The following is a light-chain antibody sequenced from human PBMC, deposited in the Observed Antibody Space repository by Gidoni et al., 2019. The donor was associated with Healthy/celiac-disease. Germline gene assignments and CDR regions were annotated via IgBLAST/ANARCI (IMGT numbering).Light chain of an antibody. Sequence: EIVLTQSPATLSLSPGERATLSCRASQSVSSYLAWYQKKPVQAPRLLIYDASNRATGIPARFSGSGSGTDFTLTISSLEPEDFAVYYCQQRSNWLTFGGGTKVEIK. CDR2: DAS. CDR1: QSVSSY. J-gene: IGKJ4*01. CDR3: QQRSNWLT. V-gene: IGKV3-11*01.